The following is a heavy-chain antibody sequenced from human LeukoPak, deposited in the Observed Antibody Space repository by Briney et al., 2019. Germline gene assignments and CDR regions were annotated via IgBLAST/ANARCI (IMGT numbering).Heavy chain of an antibody. D-gene: IGHD3-10*01. CDR2: ISSSSSTI. Sequence: PGGSLRLSCAASGFTFSSYSMNWVRQAPGKGLEWVSYISSSSSTIYYADSVKGRFTISRDNAKNSLYLQMNSLRAEDTAVYYCARDHRTMVRGVTPDAFDIWGQGTMVTVSS. V-gene: IGHV3-48*01. CDR3: ARDHRTMVRGVTPDAFDI. CDR1: GFTFSSYS. J-gene: IGHJ3*02.